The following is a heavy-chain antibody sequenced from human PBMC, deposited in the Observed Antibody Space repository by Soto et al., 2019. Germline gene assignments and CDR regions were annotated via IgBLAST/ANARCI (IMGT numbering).Heavy chain of an antibody. D-gene: IGHD2-15*01. CDR1: GFTFSSYA. Sequence: QVQLVESGGGVVQPGRSLRLSCAASGFTFSSYAMHWVRQAPGKGLEWVAVISYDGSNKYYADSVKGRFTISRDNSKNTLYLQMNSLRAEDTAVYYCARAQQRYCSGGSCYSFGDYWGQGTLVTVSS. CDR3: ARAQQRYCSGGSCYSFGDY. V-gene: IGHV3-30-3*01. CDR2: ISYDGSNK. J-gene: IGHJ4*02.